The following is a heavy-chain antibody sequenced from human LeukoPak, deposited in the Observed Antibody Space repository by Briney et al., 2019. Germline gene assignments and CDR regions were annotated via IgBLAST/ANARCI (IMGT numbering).Heavy chain of an antibody. V-gene: IGHV3-49*04. CDR1: GFTFGDYA. J-gene: IGHJ4*02. CDR2: IRSKAYGGTT. D-gene: IGHD6-13*01. CDR3: TRGPRGGSWYLDY. Sequence: GGSLRLSCTVSGFTFGDYAMSWVRQAPGKGLEWVGFIRSKAYGGTTEYAASVKGRFSISRDDSKSSAYLEMDSLKTEDTAVYYCTRGPRGGSWYLDYWGQGTLVTVSS.